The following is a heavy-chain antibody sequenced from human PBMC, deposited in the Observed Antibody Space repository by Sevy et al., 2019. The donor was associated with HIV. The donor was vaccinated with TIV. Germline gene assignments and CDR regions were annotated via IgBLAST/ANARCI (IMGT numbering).Heavy chain of an antibody. CDR2: MNPNSGNT. CDR1: GYTFTSYD. Sequence: ASVKVSCKASGYTFTSYDINWVRQATGQGLEWMGWMNPNSGNTGYAQKFQGRVTMTRNTSISTAYMELSSLGSGDTAVYYCARGYRYYYDSSGYVLWGQGTLVTVSS. D-gene: IGHD3-22*01. CDR3: ARGYRYYYDSSGYVL. V-gene: IGHV1-8*01. J-gene: IGHJ4*02.